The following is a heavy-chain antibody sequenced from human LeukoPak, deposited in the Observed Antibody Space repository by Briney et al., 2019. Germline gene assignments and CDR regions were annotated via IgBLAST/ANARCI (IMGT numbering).Heavy chain of an antibody. CDR2: ISSSSSYI. V-gene: IGHV3-21*01. D-gene: IGHD6-13*01. Sequence: GGSLRLSCAASGFTFSSYSTNWVRQAPGKRLEWVSSISSSSSYIYYADSVKGRFTISRDNAKNSLYLQMNSLRAEDTAVYYCARDLKAQQLDYWGQGTLVTVSS. J-gene: IGHJ4*02. CDR1: GFTFSSYS. CDR3: ARDLKAQQLDY.